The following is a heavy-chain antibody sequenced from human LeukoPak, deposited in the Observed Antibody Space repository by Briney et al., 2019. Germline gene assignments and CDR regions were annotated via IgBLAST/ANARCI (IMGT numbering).Heavy chain of an antibody. J-gene: IGHJ4*02. Sequence: PGGSLRLSCAASGFTFSSNGMHWVRQAPGKGLEWVAVIWYDGSKKYYEDSVKGRFTISRDNFKNTLDLQMDSLRAEDTAVYYCARMSGSHIDYWGQGTLVTVSS. V-gene: IGHV3-33*01. D-gene: IGHD1-26*01. CDR1: GFTFSSNG. CDR3: ARMSGSHIDY. CDR2: IWYDGSKK.